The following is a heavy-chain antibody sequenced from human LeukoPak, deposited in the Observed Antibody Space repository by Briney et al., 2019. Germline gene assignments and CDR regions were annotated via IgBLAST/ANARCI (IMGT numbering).Heavy chain of an antibody. Sequence: SGGSLRLSCAASGFTFSSYWMSWVRQAPGKGLEWVANIKQDGSEKYYVDSVKGRFTISRDNAKNSLYLQMNSLRAEDTAVYYCARRIRIAAPLGHFDYWGQGTLVTVSS. D-gene: IGHD6-13*01. CDR3: ARRIRIAAPLGHFDY. CDR1: GFTFSSYW. CDR2: IKQDGSEK. V-gene: IGHV3-7*01. J-gene: IGHJ4*02.